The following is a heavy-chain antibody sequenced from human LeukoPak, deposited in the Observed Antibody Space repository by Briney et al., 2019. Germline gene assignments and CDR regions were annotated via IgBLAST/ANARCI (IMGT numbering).Heavy chain of an antibody. J-gene: IGHJ6*03. Sequence: PGGPLRLSCAASGFTFSDYYMRWIAAAPEEAVEGVLYISSSGSTIYSAHPVKGRFTISRDNSKNSLYVQMKSLRAEDTAVYYCAELGMTIIGGVWGKGTTVT. CDR1: GFTFSDYY. CDR3: AELGMTIIGGV. CDR2: ISSSGSTI. V-gene: IGHV3-11*04. D-gene: IGHD3-10*02.